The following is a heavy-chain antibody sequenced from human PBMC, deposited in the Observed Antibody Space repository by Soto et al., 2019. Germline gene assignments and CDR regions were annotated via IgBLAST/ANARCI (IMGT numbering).Heavy chain of an antibody. Sequence: PSQTLSLTCASSGDSVSSNTAAWNRIAQSPSRGLEWLGRTYDRCKWYNDYAVSVKSRITVTPDTSRNHSSLHLNSVTPEDTAVYYCARGYSGYDSSEVRYGMDVWGPGTPVTVSS. V-gene: IGHV6-1*01. CDR2: TYDRCKWYN. CDR1: GDSVSSNTAA. J-gene: IGHJ6*02. CDR3: ARGYSGYDSSEVRYGMDV. D-gene: IGHD5-12*01.